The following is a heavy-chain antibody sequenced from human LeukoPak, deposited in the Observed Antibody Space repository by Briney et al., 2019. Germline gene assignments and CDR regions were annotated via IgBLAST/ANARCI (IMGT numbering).Heavy chain of an antibody. J-gene: IGHJ4*02. Sequence: PSETLSLTCTVSGGSINSGRYYWSWIRQHPGKGLEWIGYIYYSGSIYYNPSLKSRLTISVDTSKNQFSLTLSSVTAADTAVYYCARMYSSSWPPYFDYWGQGTLVTVSS. D-gene: IGHD6-13*01. CDR2: IYYSGSI. CDR1: GGSINSGRYY. V-gene: IGHV4-31*03. CDR3: ARMYSSSWPPYFDY.